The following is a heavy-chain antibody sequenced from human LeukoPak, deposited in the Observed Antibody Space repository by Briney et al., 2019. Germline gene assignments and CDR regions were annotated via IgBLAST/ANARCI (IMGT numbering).Heavy chain of an antibody. CDR1: GFTSSTYW. V-gene: IGHV3-74*01. CDR3: AREWGLPGAYYMDV. J-gene: IGHJ6*03. D-gene: IGHD7-27*01. Sequence: GGSLRLSCTASGFTSSTYWMHWVRQAPGKGLVWVSRISSDGRNTIYADSVKGRFTISRDSANNTLFLQMNSLRGDDTAVYYCAREWGLPGAYYMDVWGKGTTVTVSS. CDR2: ISSDGRNT.